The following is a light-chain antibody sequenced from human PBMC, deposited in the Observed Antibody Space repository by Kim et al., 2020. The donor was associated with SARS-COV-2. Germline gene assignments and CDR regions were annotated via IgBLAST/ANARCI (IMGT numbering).Light chain of an antibody. CDR2: QDS. CDR1: QLGDKY. J-gene: IGLJ1*01. V-gene: IGLV3-1*01. Sequence: SVSPGQTASITCSGDQLGDKYACWYQQKPGQSPVLVIYQDSKRPSGIPERFSGSNSGNTATLTISGTQAMDEADYYCQAWDSSTAVFGAGTQVTVL. CDR3: QAWDSSTAV.